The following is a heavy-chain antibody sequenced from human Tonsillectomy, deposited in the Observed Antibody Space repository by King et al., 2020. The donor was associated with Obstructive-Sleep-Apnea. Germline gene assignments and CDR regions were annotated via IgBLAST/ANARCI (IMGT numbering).Heavy chain of an antibody. CDR1: GFTFNIHA. Sequence: VQLVESGGNLVQPGGSLRLSCAASGFTFNIHAMNWVRQAPGKGLEWVSMISGSGADTDYAQSVKGRFTISRDNSKNTVYLQMSSLRAEDTALYYCAKALMSESLSRGTAYYQGVDVWGQGNTVTVSS. V-gene: IGHV3-23*04. D-gene: IGHD1-14*01. J-gene: IGHJ6*02. CDR3: AKALMSESLSRGTAYYQGVDV. CDR2: ISGSGADT.